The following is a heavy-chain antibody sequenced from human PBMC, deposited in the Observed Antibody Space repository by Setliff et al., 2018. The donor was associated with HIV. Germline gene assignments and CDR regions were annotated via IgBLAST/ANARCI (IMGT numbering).Heavy chain of an antibody. V-gene: IGHV4-59*12. CDR3: ARGVAAAGL. CDR1: GDSMNNFY. CDR2: IFYSGHT. Sequence: SETLSLTCTVSGDSMNNFYWSWIRQPPGKGLEWIGNIFYSGHTFYNPSLRSRVTISVDTSKNQFSLKLSSVTAADTAVYYCARGVAAAGLWGQGTLVTVSS. J-gene: IGHJ4*02. D-gene: IGHD6-13*01.